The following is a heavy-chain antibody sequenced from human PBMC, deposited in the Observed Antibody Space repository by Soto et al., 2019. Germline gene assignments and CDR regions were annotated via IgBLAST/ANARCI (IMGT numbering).Heavy chain of an antibody. CDR3: ARARGYSYGWGWSWFDP. CDR1: GDTFSNYA. Sequence: QVQLVQSGAEVKKPGSSVKVSCKASGDTFSNYAISWVRQAPGQGLEWMGGIIPIMDTANYAQKFQGRVTITADKSRTTIYMELSSLRSEDTAVYYCARARGYSYGWGWSWFDPWGQGTLVTVSS. CDR2: IIPIMDTA. D-gene: IGHD5-18*01. J-gene: IGHJ5*02. V-gene: IGHV1-69*14.